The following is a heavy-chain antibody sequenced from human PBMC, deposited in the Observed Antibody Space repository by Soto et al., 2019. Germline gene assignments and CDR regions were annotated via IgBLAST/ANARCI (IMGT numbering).Heavy chain of an antibody. Sequence: EVQLVESGGGLVQPGGSLRLSCAASGFTFSSYEMNWVRQAPGKGLELVSCISSSGRTIYYADSVKGRFTISRDNAKNSLYLQMNSLRAEDTAVYYCARSGYNWNDGARGYFDYWGQGTLVTVSS. D-gene: IGHD1-20*01. CDR3: ARSGYNWNDGARGYFDY. J-gene: IGHJ4*02. V-gene: IGHV3-48*03. CDR1: GFTFSSYE. CDR2: ISSSGRTI.